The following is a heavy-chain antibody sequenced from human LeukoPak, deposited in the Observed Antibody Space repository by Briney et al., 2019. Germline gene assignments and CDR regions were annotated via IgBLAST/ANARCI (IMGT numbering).Heavy chain of an antibody. V-gene: IGHV4-34*01. J-gene: IGHJ6*03. D-gene: IGHD6-13*01. CDR1: GGSFSGYY. CDR3: ARDISSSWYRYYMDV. Sequence: PSETLSLTCAVYGGSFSGYYWSWIRQPPGKGLEWIGEINHSGSTNYNPSLKSRVTMSVDTSKNQFSLKLSSVTAADTAVYYCARDISSSWYRYYMDVWGKGTTVTISS. CDR2: INHSGST.